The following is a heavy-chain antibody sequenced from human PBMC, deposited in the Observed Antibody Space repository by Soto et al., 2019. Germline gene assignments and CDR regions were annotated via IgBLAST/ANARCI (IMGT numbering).Heavy chain of an antibody. V-gene: IGHV1-69*04. Sequence: SVKVSCKASGGTFSSYTISWVRQAPGQGLEWMGRIIPILGIANYAQKFQGRVTITADKSTSTAYMELSSLRSEDTAVYYCARDLAVAGTHDYWGQGTLVTVSS. J-gene: IGHJ4*02. CDR1: GGTFSSYT. D-gene: IGHD6-19*01. CDR2: IIPILGIA. CDR3: ARDLAVAGTHDY.